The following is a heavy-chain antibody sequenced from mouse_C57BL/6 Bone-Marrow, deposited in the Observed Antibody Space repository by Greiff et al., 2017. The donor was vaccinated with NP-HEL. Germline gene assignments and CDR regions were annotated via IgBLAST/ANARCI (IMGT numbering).Heavy chain of an antibody. D-gene: IGHD1-1*01. CDR2: LTDGGSYT. CDR1: GFTFSSFA. V-gene: IGHV5-4*01. Sequence: EVQRVESGGGLVKPGGSLKLSCAASGFTFSSFAMSLVRQTPEKRLEWVATLTDGGSYTYYPDNVKGRFTISRDNAKNNLYLQMSHLKSEDTAMYYCARDRIIYWYFDVWGTGTTVTVSS. CDR3: ARDRIIYWYFDV. J-gene: IGHJ1*03.